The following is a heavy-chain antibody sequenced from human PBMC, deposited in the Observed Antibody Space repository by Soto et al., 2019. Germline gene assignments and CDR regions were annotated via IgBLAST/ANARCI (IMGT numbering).Heavy chain of an antibody. V-gene: IGHV1-46*01. Sequence: ASVKVSCKASGYTFTSYYMHWVRQAPGQGLEWMGIINPSGGSTSYAQKFQGRVTMTRDTSTSTVYMELSSLRSEDTAVYYCARDHVDTAMNPEAAFDIWGQGTMVTVSS. CDR2: INPSGGST. CDR3: ARDHVDTAMNPEAAFDI. CDR1: GYTFTSYY. J-gene: IGHJ3*02. D-gene: IGHD5-18*01.